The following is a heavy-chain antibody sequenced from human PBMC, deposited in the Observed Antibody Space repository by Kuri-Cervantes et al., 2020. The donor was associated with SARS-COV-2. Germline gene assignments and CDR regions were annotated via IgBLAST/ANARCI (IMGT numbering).Heavy chain of an antibody. V-gene: IGHV3-48*03. J-gene: IGHJ4*02. Sequence: GESLKISCAASGFTFSSYEMNWVRQAPGKGLEWVSYISSSGSTIYYADSVKGRFTISRDNSKNTLYLQMNSLRAEDTAVYYCAKDRRSTMIVVIMPLYDYWGQGTLVTVSS. CDR2: ISSSGSTI. D-gene: IGHD3-22*01. CDR3: AKDRRSTMIVVIMPLYDY. CDR1: GFTFSSYE.